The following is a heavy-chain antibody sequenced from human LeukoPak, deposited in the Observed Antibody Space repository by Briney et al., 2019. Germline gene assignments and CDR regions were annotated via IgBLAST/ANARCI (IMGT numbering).Heavy chain of an antibody. J-gene: IGHJ6*02. CDR2: IWYDGSKK. CDR1: GFMFGNYG. V-gene: IGHV3-33*01. D-gene: IGHD4-11*01. Sequence: GGSLRLCCAASGFMFGNYGMHWVRQAPGQGLEWVALIWYDGSKKYYADSVKGRFTVSRDNSENTLYLQMNSLRADDTAVYYCARGLQPPVLYGMDVWGQGTTVTVSS. CDR3: ARGLQPPVLYGMDV.